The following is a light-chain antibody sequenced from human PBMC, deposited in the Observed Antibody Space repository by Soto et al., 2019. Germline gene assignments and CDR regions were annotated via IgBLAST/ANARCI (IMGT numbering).Light chain of an antibody. CDR1: QSISNY. V-gene: IGKV1-39*01. CDR2: AAS. J-gene: IGKJ2*01. Sequence: DIQMTQSPSSLSASVGDRVTITCRASQSISNYLNWYQQKVGKAPKLLIHAASSLQSGVPSRFSGSRSGTDFTLTISSLQPEDFATYTCQQSYIMPYTFGQGTKLDIK. CDR3: QQSYIMPYT.